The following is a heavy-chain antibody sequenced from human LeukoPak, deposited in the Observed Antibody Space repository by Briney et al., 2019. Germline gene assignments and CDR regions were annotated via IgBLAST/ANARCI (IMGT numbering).Heavy chain of an antibody. CDR1: GGSFSGYY. Sequence: SETLSRTCAVYGGSFSGYYWSWLRQPPGKGRGWRGEINHSGSTNYNPSLKSRITISVDTSKNQFSLKMSSVPAADTAVYYCARSAVIVATNPYYYYGMDVWGQGTTVTVSS. J-gene: IGHJ6*02. CDR3: ARSAVIVATNPYYYYGMDV. CDR2: INHSGST. V-gene: IGHV4-34*01. D-gene: IGHD5-12*01.